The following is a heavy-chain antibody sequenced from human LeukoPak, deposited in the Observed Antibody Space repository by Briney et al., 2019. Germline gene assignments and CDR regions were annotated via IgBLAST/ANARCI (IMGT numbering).Heavy chain of an antibody. D-gene: IGHD4-11*01. V-gene: IGHV3-7*03. CDR3: AKDPLLQVGYYMDV. CDR1: GFTFSSYW. Sequence: GGSLRLSCAASGFTFSSYWMTWVRQAPGKGLEWVANIKEDGGEGYYVDSVKGRFTVSRDNAKNSLYLQLTSLRAEDTAVYYCAKDPLLQVGYYMDVWGKGTTVTVSS. CDR2: IKEDGGEG. J-gene: IGHJ6*03.